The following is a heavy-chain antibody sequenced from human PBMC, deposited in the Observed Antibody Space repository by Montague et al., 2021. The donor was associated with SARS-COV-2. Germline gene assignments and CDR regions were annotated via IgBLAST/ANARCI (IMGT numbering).Heavy chain of an antibody. Sequence: SETLSLTCTVSGGSISSYYWSWIRQPAGKGLEWIGRIYTSGTTNYNPSLKCRVTMSVDTSKNQFSLKLSSVTAADTAVYYCAGGSGIINFYNSGMDVWGQGTTVTVSS. V-gene: IGHV4-4*07. CDR2: IYTSGTT. J-gene: IGHJ6*02. CDR1: GGSISSYY. D-gene: IGHD3-10*01. CDR3: AGGSGIINFYNSGMDV.